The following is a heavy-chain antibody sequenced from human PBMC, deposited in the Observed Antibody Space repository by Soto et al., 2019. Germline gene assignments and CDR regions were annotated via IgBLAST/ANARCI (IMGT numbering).Heavy chain of an antibody. CDR2: ISSSGDKI. D-gene: IGHD5-18*01. Sequence: PGGSLRLSCGSSGFAFSNYGMNWVRQAPGKGLQWVSYISSSGDKIYYADSVKGRFTISRDKAKDSLYLQMNSLRAEDTAVYYCGRDDLPYSYGSLPFFWGQGTLVTVSS. CDR1: GFAFSNYG. CDR3: GRDDLPYSYGSLPFF. V-gene: IGHV3-48*01. J-gene: IGHJ4*02.